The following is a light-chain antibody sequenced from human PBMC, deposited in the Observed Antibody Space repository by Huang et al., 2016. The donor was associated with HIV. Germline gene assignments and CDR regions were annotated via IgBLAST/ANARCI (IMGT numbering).Light chain of an antibody. J-gene: IGKJ1*01. CDR2: DAS. Sequence: EIVLTRSPATLSLSPGDRATLSCRASQNVGTYLAWYQQKPGQAPRLLIYDASDRATGVPGRFRGSGSGTDFTLTIASLDPEDFAVYYCQERETFGQGTRVEFK. CDR3: QERET. CDR1: QNVGTY. V-gene: IGKV3-11*01.